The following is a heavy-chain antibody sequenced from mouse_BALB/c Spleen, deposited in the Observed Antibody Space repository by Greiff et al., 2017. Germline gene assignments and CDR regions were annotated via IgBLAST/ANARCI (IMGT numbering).Heavy chain of an antibody. J-gene: IGHJ2*01. Sequence: QVHVKQSGAELVRPGSSVKISCKASGYAFSSYWMNWVKQRPGQGLEWIGQIYPGDGDTNYNGKFKGKATLTADKSSSTAYMQLSSLTSEDSAVYFCARWDYYGSDYWGQGTTLTVSS. CDR3: ARWDYYGSDY. CDR1: GYAFSSYW. D-gene: IGHD1-1*01. CDR2: IYPGDGDT. V-gene: IGHV1-80*01.